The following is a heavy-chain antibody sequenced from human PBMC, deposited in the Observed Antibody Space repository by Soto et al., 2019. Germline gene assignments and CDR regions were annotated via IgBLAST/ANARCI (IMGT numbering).Heavy chain of an antibody. D-gene: IGHD2-2*01. V-gene: IGHV3-66*01. CDR1: GFTVSSNY. CDR2: IYSGGST. CDR3: ASKDTSPRSYYYYGMDV. J-gene: IGHJ6*02. Sequence: EVQLVESGGGLVQPGGSLRLSCAASGFTVSSNYMSWVRQAPGKGLEWVSVIYSGGSTYYADSVKGRFTISRDNSKNTRYLQMNSLRAEDTAVYYCASKDTSPRSYYYYGMDVWGQGTTVTVSS.